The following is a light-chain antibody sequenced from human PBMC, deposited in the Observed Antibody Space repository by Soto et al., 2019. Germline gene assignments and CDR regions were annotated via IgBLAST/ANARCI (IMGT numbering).Light chain of an antibody. Sequence: QSALTQPASVSGSPGQSITISCTGSNSDIGTYNYVSWYQQHPGKAPKLIIYEVSNRPSGVSNRFSGSKSGNTASLTISGLQAEDGADYYCSSYTSSSTVLFGGGTKLAVL. V-gene: IGLV2-14*01. J-gene: IGLJ2*01. CDR1: NSDIGTYNY. CDR3: SSYTSSSTVL. CDR2: EVS.